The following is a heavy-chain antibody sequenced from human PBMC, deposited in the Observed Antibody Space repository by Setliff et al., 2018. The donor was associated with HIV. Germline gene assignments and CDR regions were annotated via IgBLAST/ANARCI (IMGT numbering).Heavy chain of an antibody. CDR3: ARVADSSGYYHLDY. J-gene: IGHJ4*02. CDR2: IYSSGST. D-gene: IGHD3-22*01. Sequence: PSETLSLTCTVSGGSISSGNYYWSWIRQPAGKGLEWIGHIYSSGSTSYNPSLKSRVTISVDTSKKQFSLKLSSVTAADTAVYHCARVADSSGYYHLDYWGQGTLVTVSS. CDR1: GGSISSGNYY. V-gene: IGHV4-61*09.